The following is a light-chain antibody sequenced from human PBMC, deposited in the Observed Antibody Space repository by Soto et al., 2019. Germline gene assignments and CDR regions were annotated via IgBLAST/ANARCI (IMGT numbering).Light chain of an antibody. Sequence: EIELTQSPGTLSLSPGERATLSCRASQSVSSSYLAWYQQKPGQAPRLLIYDASSRATGIPDRFSGSRSGTDFTLTISRLQPEDFAVYYCQQYASSPLTFGGGTKVELK. V-gene: IGKV3-20*01. CDR3: QQYASSPLT. CDR2: DAS. CDR1: QSVSSSY. J-gene: IGKJ4*01.